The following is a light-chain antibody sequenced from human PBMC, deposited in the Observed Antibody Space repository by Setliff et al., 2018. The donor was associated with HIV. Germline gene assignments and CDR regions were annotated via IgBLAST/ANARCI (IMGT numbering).Light chain of an antibody. CDR2: STN. J-gene: IGLJ1*01. Sequence: QTVVTQEPSLTVSPGGTATLTCASTTGAVTSDHHPNWFQQKPGQAPRSLIYSTNNKHSWTPARFSGSLSGGKAALTLSGVRPEDEAEYYCLLYYGATQVFGTGTKVTVL. CDR1: TGAVTSDHH. CDR3: LLYYGATQV. V-gene: IGLV7-43*01.